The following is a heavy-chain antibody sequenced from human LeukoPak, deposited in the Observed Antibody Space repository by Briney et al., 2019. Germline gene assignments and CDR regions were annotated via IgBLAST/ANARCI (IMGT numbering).Heavy chain of an antibody. Sequence: GGSLRLSCAASGFTFSDYWMSWVRQAPGKGLEWVANIKQDGSAKYYVDSVKGRFTISRDNAKNSLYLQMNSLRAEDTAVYYCARVFLRIPHSGYDYWGQGTLVTVSS. CDR3: ARVFLRIPHSGYDY. D-gene: IGHD3-22*01. J-gene: IGHJ4*02. CDR2: IKQDGSAK. V-gene: IGHV3-7*01. CDR1: GFTFSDYW.